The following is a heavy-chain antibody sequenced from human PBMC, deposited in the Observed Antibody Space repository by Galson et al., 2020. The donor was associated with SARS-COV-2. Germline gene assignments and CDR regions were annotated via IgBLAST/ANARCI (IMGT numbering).Heavy chain of an antibody. J-gene: IGHJ6*02. CDR2: IIPIFGTA. V-gene: IGHV1-69*06. Sequence: SVKVSCKASGCTFSSYAISWVRQAPGQGLEWMGGIIPIFGTANYAQKFQGRVTITADKSTSTAYMELSSLRSEDTAVYYCARTSAYYDILTGYYNYDYYGMDVWGPGTTVTVSS. D-gene: IGHD3-9*01. CDR3: ARTSAYYDILTGYYNYDYYGMDV. CDR1: GCTFSSYA.